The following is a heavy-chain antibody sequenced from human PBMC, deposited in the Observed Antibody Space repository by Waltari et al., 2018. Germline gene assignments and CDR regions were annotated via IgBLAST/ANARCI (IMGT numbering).Heavy chain of an antibody. D-gene: IGHD2-15*01. CDR2: RKQDGSEK. J-gene: IGHJ4*02. CDR1: GFTFSSYW. CDR3: ARFGVAATVFDY. Sequence: EVQLVESGGGLVQPGGSVRLSCSASGFTFSSYWMSWVRQAPGKGLEWVANRKQDGSEKYYVDSVKGRFTISGDNAKNSLYLQMNSLRAEDTAVYYCARFGVAATVFDYWGQGTLVTVSS. V-gene: IGHV3-7*01.